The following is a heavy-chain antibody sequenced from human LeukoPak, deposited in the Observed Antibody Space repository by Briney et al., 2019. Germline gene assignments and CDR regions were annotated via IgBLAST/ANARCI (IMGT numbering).Heavy chain of an antibody. J-gene: IGHJ3*02. CDR3: ARGSYLRRAFDT. Sequence: SETLSLTCTVSGGSISSGDYYWSWIRQPPGKGLEWIGYIYYSGSTYYNPSLKSRVTISVDTSKNQFSLKLSSVTAADTAVYYCARGSYLRRAFDTWGQGTMVTVSS. D-gene: IGHD2-2*01. V-gene: IGHV4-30-4*01. CDR1: GGSISSGDYY. CDR2: IYYSGST.